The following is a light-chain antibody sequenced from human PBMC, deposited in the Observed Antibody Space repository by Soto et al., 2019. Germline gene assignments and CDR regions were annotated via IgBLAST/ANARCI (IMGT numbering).Light chain of an antibody. CDR3: QQYGSSPAT. CDR2: DIS. CDR1: QSVACS. Sequence: EFVFTQSPATLSLSPGERAILSFMAIQSVACSLAWYQQKPGQSTRLLIYDISTRATGITDRFSGSLSGTDFTLTISGLEPEDFELYYCQQYGSSPATFGQGTKVDIK. V-gene: IGKV3-20*01. J-gene: IGKJ1*01.